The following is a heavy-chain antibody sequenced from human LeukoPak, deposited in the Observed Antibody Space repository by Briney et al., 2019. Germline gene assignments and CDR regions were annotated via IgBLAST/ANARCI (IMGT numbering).Heavy chain of an antibody. V-gene: IGHV3-30*18. J-gene: IGHJ4*02. CDR2: ISPGGRSE. Sequence: PGGSLRLSCAGSGFPFRNYGMHWVRQSPGKGLEWLALISPGGRSEYYAGSVKGRFTISRDNSKSTVYLQMNSLRPEDTASYYCAKDYGGASNFWGQGTLVTVSS. CDR3: AKDYGGASNF. CDR1: GFPFRNYG. D-gene: IGHD3-16*01.